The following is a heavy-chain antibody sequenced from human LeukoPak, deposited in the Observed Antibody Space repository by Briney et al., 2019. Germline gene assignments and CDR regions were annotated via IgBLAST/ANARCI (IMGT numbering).Heavy chain of an antibody. J-gene: IGHJ5*02. CDR1: GFTFSTFG. CDR3: AKSLERLENWFDP. Sequence: GGSLRLSCAASGFTFSTFGMIWVRQAPGKGLEWVSSLSDTGGNSYYADSVKGRFTISRDNSKNMLYLQMNSLRAEDTAVYYCAKSLERLENWFDPWGQGTLVTVSS. V-gene: IGHV3-23*01. CDR2: LSDTGGNS. D-gene: IGHD1-1*01.